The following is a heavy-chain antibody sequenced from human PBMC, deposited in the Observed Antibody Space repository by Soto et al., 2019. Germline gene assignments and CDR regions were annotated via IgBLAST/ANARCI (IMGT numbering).Heavy chain of an antibody. V-gene: IGHV3-20*03. CDR2: INWNGGST. J-gene: IGHJ6*02. CDR1: GVDEEDYR. D-gene: IGHD3-9*01. CDR3: ARDGTGYYGMDV. Sequence: PCNEALGVDEEDYRISWVLQAPGKGLDWVSGINWNGGSTGYADSVKGRFTISRDNAKNSLYLQMNSLRAEDTALYYCARDGTGYYGMDVWGQGT.